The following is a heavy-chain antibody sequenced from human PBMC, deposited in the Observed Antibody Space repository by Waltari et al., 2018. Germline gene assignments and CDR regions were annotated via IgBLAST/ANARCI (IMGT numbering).Heavy chain of an antibody. D-gene: IGHD6-13*01. CDR3: ARVSSPSNFDY. CDR2: IYHSGST. CDR1: GYSISRGYY. V-gene: IGHV4-38-2*02. J-gene: IGHJ4*02. Sequence: QVQLQESGPGLVKPSETLSLTCTVSGYSISRGYYWGWIRQPPGKGLEWIGSIYHSGSTYYNPSLKSRVTISVDTSKNQFSLKLSSVTAADTAVYYCARVSSPSNFDYWGQGTLVTVSS.